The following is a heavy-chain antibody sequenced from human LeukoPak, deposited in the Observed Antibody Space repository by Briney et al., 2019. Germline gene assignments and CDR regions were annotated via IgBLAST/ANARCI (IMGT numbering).Heavy chain of an antibody. D-gene: IGHD6-13*01. Sequence: SVKVSCKASGGTFSSYAISWVRQAPGQGLEWMGRIIPTFGTANYAQKFQGRVTITADKSTSTAYMELSSLRSEDTAVYYCARDPILIAAAAPTEFDYWGQGTLVTVSS. CDR3: ARDPILIAAAAPTEFDY. V-gene: IGHV1-69*06. CDR1: GGTFSSYA. CDR2: IIPTFGTA. J-gene: IGHJ4*02.